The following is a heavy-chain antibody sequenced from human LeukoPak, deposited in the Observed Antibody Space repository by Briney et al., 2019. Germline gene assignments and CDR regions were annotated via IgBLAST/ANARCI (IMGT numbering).Heavy chain of an antibody. CDR3: ARAPRYYYDSTYYFDY. D-gene: IGHD3-22*01. CDR1: GGSISSGGYY. V-gene: IGHV4-31*03. Sequence: PPETLSLTCTVSGGSISSGGYYWSWIRQHPGKGLEWIGYIYYSGSTYYNPSLKSRVTISVDTSKNQFSLKLSSVTAADTAVYYCARAPRYYYDSTYYFDYCGQGTLVTVSS. CDR2: IYYSGST. J-gene: IGHJ4*02.